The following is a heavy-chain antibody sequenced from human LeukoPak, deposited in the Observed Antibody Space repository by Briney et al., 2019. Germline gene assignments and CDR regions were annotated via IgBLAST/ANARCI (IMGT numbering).Heavy chain of an antibody. CDR2: ISAYNGNT. D-gene: IGHD3-16*02. CDR3: ARGSIMITFGGVIVIPFFDY. CDR1: GYTFTSYD. Sequence: ASVKVYCKASGYTFTSYDISWVRQAPGQGLEWMGWISAYNGNTNYAQKLQGRVTMTTDTSTSTAYMELRSLRSDDTAVYYCARGSIMITFGGVIVIPFFDYWGQGTLVTVSS. V-gene: IGHV1-18*01. J-gene: IGHJ4*02.